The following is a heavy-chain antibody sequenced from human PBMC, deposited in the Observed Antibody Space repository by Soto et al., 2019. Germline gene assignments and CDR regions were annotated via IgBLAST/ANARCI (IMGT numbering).Heavy chain of an antibody. CDR1: GYTFTSYG. D-gene: IGHD3-16*02. CDR2: ISAYNGNT. CDR3: ARRLRLGELSLPRYYYYYGMDV. Sequence: GASVKVSCKASGYTFTSYGISWVRQAPGQGLEWMGWISAYNGNTNYAQKLQGRVTMTTDTSTSTAYMELRSLRSDDTAVYYCARRLRLGELSLPRYYYYYGMDVWGQGNTVTVSS. J-gene: IGHJ6*02. V-gene: IGHV1-18*01.